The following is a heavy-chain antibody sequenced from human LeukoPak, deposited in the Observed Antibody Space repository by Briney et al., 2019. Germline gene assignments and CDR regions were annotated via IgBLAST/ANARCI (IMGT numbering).Heavy chain of an antibody. Sequence: SETLSLTCTVSGGSISSYYWSWIRQPAGKGLERIGRIYTSGSTNYNPSLKSRVTMSVDTSKNQFSLKLSSVTAADTAVYYCARVSPCTSCQHVDYWGQGTLVTVSS. J-gene: IGHJ4*02. CDR1: GGSISSYY. CDR2: IYTSGST. CDR3: ARVSPCTSCQHVDY. D-gene: IGHD2-2*01. V-gene: IGHV4-4*07.